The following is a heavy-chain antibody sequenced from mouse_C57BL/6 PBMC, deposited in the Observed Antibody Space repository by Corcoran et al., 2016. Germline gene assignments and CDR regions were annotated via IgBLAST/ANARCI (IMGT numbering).Heavy chain of an antibody. J-gene: IGHJ3*01. CDR2: INPNNGGT. CDR3: ARRGAGFAY. V-gene: IGHV1-18*01. Sequence: EVQLQQSGPELVKPGASVKIPCKASGYTFTDYTMDWVKQSHGKSLEWIGDINPNNGGTIYNQKFKGKATLTVDKSSSTAYMELRSLTSEDTAVYYCARRGAGFAYWGQGTLVTVSA. D-gene: IGHD6-1*01. CDR1: GYTFTDYT.